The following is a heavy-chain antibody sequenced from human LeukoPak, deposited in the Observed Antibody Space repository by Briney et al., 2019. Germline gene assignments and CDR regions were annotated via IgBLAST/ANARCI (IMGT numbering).Heavy chain of an antibody. J-gene: IGHJ5*02. V-gene: IGHV1-18*01. CDR1: GYTFTSYG. CDR3: ARDAAYDILIGGWFDP. D-gene: IGHD3-9*01. Sequence: ASVKVSCKASGYTFTSYGISWVRLAPGQGLEWMGWISAYNGNTNYAQKLQGRVTMTTDTSTSTAYMELRSLRSDDTAVYYCARDAAYDILIGGWFDPWGQGTLVTVSS. CDR2: ISAYNGNT.